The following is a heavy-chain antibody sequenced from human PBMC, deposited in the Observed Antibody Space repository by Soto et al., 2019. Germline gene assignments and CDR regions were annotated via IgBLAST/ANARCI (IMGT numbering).Heavy chain of an antibody. Sequence: SETLSLTCTVSGGSISSYYWSWIRQPPGKGLEWIGYIYYSGSTNYNPSLKSRVTISVDTSKSQFSLKLSSVTAADTAVYYCARVSYGSGSYRHFDYWGQGTLVTVSS. J-gene: IGHJ4*02. CDR3: ARVSYGSGSYRHFDY. CDR1: GGSISSYY. D-gene: IGHD3-10*01. V-gene: IGHV4-59*01. CDR2: IYYSGST.